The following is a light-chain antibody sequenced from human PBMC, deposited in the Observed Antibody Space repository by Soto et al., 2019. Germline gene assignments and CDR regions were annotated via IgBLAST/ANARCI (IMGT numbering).Light chain of an antibody. Sequence: DIQMTQSPTTRSASIGDRVTIACRASENINKWLAWYQQKPGKXPXXLIYDASSLESGVPSRLIVNGSGTEFTLPIGSMQPDDSATDDCQQYNSYWTFCQGTKVDTK. CDR3: QQYNSYWT. CDR1: ENINKW. J-gene: IGKJ1*01. V-gene: IGKV1-5*01. CDR2: DAS.